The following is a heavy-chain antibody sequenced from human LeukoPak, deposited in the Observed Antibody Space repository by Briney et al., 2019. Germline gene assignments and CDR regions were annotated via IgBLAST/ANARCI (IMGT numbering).Heavy chain of an antibody. D-gene: IGHD1-26*01. CDR3: SRQRGGSPFDY. CDR1: GGSISSSY. CDR2: IYYSGST. J-gene: IGHJ4*02. Sequence: SETLSLTCTVSGGSISSSYWTWIRQPPGGGLEWIGYIYYSGSTNYNPSFKSRVTISVDTSKNQFSLKLTSVTAADTAVYYCSRQRGGSPFDYWGQGALVTVSS. V-gene: IGHV4-59*08.